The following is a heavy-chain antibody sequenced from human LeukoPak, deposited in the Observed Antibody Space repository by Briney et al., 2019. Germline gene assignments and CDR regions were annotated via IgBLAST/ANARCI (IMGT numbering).Heavy chain of an antibody. V-gene: IGHV4-31*03. CDR1: GGSISSGGYY. CDR3: AREATLQRLNWFDP. D-gene: IGHD6-25*01. CDR2: IYYSGST. Sequence: SETLSLTCTVSGGSISSGGYYWTWIRQHPGKGLEWIGNIYYSGSTYHNPSLKSRVTISVDTSKNKFSLKLSSVTAADTAVYYCAREATLQRLNWFDPWGQGTLVTVSS. J-gene: IGHJ5*02.